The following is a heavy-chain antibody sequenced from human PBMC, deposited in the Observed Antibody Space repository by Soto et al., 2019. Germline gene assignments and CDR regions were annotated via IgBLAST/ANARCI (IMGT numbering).Heavy chain of an antibody. Sequence: GGSLRLSCAASGFTFSRYSMLWVRQAPGKGLEWVSYISDGGFTIYYADSVKGRFTVSRDDAKNSLFLQMDSLTDADSAVYYFARLSGSYEANFDYWGQGTRVTVSS. J-gene: IGHJ4*02. V-gene: IGHV3-48*02. CDR3: ARLSGSYEANFDY. CDR1: GFTFSRYS. CDR2: ISDGGFTI. D-gene: IGHD3-22*01.